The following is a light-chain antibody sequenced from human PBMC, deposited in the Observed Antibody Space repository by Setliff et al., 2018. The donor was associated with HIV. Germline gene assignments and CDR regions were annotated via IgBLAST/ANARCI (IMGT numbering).Light chain of an antibody. CDR3: QSYDSSLSRYV. J-gene: IGLJ1*01. Sequence: QSVLTQPPSVSGAPGQRVTISCTGSSSNIGANYDLHWYQQLPGTAPKLLIYGNDNRPSGVPDRFSGSKSGTSASLAITGLQAEDEAVYYCQSYDSSLSRYVFGTGTKSPS. CDR2: GND. V-gene: IGLV1-40*01. CDR1: SSNIGANYD.